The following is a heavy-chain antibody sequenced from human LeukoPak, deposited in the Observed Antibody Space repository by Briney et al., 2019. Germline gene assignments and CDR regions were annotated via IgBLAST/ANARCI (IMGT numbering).Heavy chain of an antibody. V-gene: IGHV4-30-2*01. CDR1: GGSISSGGYY. Sequence: SETLSLTCTVSGGSISSGGYYWSWIRQHPGKGLEWIGYIYHSGSTYYNPSLKSRVTISVDRSKNQFSLKLSSVTAADTAVYYCARGQNNYFDYWGQGTLVTVSS. CDR3: ARGQNNYFDY. J-gene: IGHJ4*02. CDR2: IYHSGST. D-gene: IGHD2/OR15-2a*01.